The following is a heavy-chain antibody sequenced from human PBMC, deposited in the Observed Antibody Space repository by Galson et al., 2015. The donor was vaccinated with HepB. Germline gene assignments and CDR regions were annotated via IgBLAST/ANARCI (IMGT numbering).Heavy chain of an antibody. CDR3: ASHMTVAGTRGFDH. D-gene: IGHD6-19*01. J-gene: IGHJ4*02. CDR1: DGSISSSNW. Sequence: TCTVSDGSISSSNWWSWVRQPPGKGLEWIGEISQSGSTNYNPSLWSRVTISVDKSKSQFSLKLSSVTAADTAVYYCASHMTVAGTRGFDHWGQGNLVAVSS. V-gene: IGHV4-4*02. CDR2: ISQSGST.